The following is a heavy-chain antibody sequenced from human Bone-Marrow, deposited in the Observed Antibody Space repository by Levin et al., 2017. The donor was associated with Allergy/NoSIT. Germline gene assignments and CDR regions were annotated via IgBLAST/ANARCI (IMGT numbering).Heavy chain of an antibody. CDR2: IYSGGST. J-gene: IGHJ4*02. CDR1: GFTVSSNY. CDR3: ARGYLELHHPPFDY. Sequence: PGGSLRLSCAASGFTVSSNYMSWVRQAPGKGLEWVSVIYSGGSTYYADSVKGRFTISRDNSKNTLYLQMNSLRAEDTAVYYCARGYLELHHPPFDYWGQGTLVTVSS. D-gene: IGHD1-7*01. V-gene: IGHV3-53*01.